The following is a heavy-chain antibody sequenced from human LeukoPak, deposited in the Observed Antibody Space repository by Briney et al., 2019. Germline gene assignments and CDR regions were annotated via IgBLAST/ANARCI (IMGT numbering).Heavy chain of an antibody. D-gene: IGHD3-10*01. CDR1: GFTFSDYY. CDR3: ARGTDGRLSYYPRYYYYYMDV. J-gene: IGHJ6*03. V-gene: IGHV3-11*04. Sequence: GGSLRLSCAASGFTFSDYYMSWIRQAPGKGLEWVSVKGRFTISRDNAKNSLYLQMNSLRAEDTAVYYCARGTDGRLSYYPRYYYYYMDVWGKGTTVTVSS.